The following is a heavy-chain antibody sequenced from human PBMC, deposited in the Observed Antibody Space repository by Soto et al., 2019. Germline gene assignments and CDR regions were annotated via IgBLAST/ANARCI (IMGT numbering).Heavy chain of an antibody. D-gene: IGHD2-2*01. CDR1: GFTFSSYA. J-gene: IGHJ6*03. V-gene: IGHV3-23*01. CDR3: AKDLAFGVVPADPGYYMDV. CDR2: ISGSGGST. Sequence: EVQLLESGGGLVQPGGSLRLSCAASGFTFSSYAMSWVRQAPGKGLEWVSAISGSGGSTYYADSVKGRFTISRDNSKNTLYLQMNSLRAEDTAVYYCAKDLAFGVVPADPGYYMDVWGQGTTVTVSS.